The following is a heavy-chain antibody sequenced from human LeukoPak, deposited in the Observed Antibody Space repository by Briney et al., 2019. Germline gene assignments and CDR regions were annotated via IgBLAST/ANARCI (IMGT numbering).Heavy chain of an antibody. V-gene: IGHV3-21*01. CDR1: GFTFSSYS. D-gene: IGHD6-13*01. CDR3: ARDLGIAAAGGY. CDR2: ISSSSSYI. J-gene: IGHJ4*02. Sequence: PGGSLRLSCAASGFTFSSYSMNWVRQAPGKGLEWVSSISSSSSYIHYADSVKGRFTISRDNAKNSLYLQMNSLRAEDTAVYYCARDLGIAAAGGYWGQGTLVTVSS.